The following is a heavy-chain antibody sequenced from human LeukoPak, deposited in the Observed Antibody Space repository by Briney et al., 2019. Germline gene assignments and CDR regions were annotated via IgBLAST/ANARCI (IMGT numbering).Heavy chain of an antibody. Sequence: SQTLSLTCAISGDSVSSNSAAWNWIRQSPSIGLEWLGRTYYRSKWYNDYAVSVKSRITINPDTSKNQFSLQLNSVTPEDTAVYYCARGDKELYYDSSGYYYRFDYWGQGTLVTVSS. CDR3: ARGDKELYYDSSGYYYRFDY. CDR1: GDSVSSNSAA. CDR2: TYYRSKWYN. V-gene: IGHV6-1*01. J-gene: IGHJ4*02. D-gene: IGHD3-22*01.